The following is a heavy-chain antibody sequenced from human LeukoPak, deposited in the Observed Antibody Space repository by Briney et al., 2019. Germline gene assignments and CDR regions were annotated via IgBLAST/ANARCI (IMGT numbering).Heavy chain of an antibody. D-gene: IGHD3-3*01. J-gene: IGHJ5*02. CDR2: INHSGST. CDR1: GGSFSGYY. V-gene: IGHV4-34*01. CDR3: ASSTIFGVVANWFDP. Sequence: SETLSLTCAVYGGSFSGYYWSWIRQPPGKGLEWIGEINHSGSTNYNPSLKSRVTISVDMSKNQISLRLSSVTAAGTAVYYCASSTIFGVVANWFDPWGQGTLVTVSS.